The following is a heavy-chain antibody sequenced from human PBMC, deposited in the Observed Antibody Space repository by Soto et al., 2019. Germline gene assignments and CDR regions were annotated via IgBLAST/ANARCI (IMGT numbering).Heavy chain of an antibody. CDR2: VSIGGST. V-gene: IGHV3-23*01. CDR3: AKRRGAGGHFDY. D-gene: IGHD2-15*01. CDR1: GFTFSSYA. Sequence: DVQLLESGGGLVQPEGSLRLSCAASGFTFSSYAMGWVRKGPGKGLEWVAVVSIGGSTHYADSVRGRFTIYRDNSKHTLSLKMNSLTAEDTAVYFCAKRRGAGGHFDYWGQGALVNVS. J-gene: IGHJ4*02.